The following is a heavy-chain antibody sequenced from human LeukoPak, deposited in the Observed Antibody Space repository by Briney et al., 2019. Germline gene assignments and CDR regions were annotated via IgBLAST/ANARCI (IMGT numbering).Heavy chain of an antibody. CDR1: GGSISSGSYY. D-gene: IGHD3-16*01. Sequence: SQTLSLTCTVSGGSISSGSYYWSWIRQPAGKGLEWIGRIYTSGSTNYNPSLKSRVTISVDTSKNQFSLKLSSVTAAGTAVYYCARTVYHAFDIWGQGTMVTVSS. V-gene: IGHV4-61*02. CDR3: ARTVYHAFDI. J-gene: IGHJ3*02. CDR2: IYTSGST.